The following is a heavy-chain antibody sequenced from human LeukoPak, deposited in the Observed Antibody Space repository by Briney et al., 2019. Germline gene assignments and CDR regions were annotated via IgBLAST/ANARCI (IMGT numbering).Heavy chain of an antibody. CDR3: ARRFTPLPEYCSSTSCYWSYFDY. J-gene: IGHJ4*02. D-gene: IGHD2-2*01. Sequence: SVKVSCKASGYTFTNYRISWVRQAPGQGLEWMGLISAYNGNTNYPQKLQGRVNMTTDTSTSTAHMELRNLSSDDTAVYYCARRFTPLPEYCSSTSCYWSYFDYWGQGTLVTVSS. CDR1: GYTFTNYR. V-gene: IGHV1-18*01. CDR2: ISAYNGNT.